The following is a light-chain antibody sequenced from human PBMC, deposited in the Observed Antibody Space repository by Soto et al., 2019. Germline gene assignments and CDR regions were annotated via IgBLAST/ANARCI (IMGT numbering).Light chain of an antibody. J-gene: IGKJ1*01. Sequence: DIQMTQSPSTLSASVGDRVTITCRASQSISSWLAWYQQKPGKAPKLLIYKASSLESGVPSRFSGSGSGTEFTLTISSLQPDDFATYYCQQYNSYSEAFSQGTKVDI. V-gene: IGKV1-5*03. CDR1: QSISSW. CDR3: QQYNSYSEA. CDR2: KAS.